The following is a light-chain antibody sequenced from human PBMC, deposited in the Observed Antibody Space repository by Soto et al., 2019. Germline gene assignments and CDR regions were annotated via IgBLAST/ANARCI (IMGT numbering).Light chain of an antibody. CDR1: QSVSSSY. CDR2: GAS. J-gene: IGKJ1*01. V-gene: IGKV3-20*01. Sequence: EIVLTQSPGTLSLSPGERATLSCGASQSVSSSYLAWYQQKPGQAPRLLIYGASIRATGIPDRFSGSESGTDFTLTISRLEPEDFAVYYCQQYGSSPQTFGQGTKVDIK. CDR3: QQYGSSPQT.